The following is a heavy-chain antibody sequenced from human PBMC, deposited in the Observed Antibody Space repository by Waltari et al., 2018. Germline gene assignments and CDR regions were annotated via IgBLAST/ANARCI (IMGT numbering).Heavy chain of an antibody. D-gene: IGHD4-17*01. CDR1: GFTLSSYA. J-gene: IGHJ4*02. V-gene: IGHV3-23*04. CDR3: AKDSTTVTSPF. Sequence: EVQLVESGGCLEQPGGSLRLACAASGFTLSSYAVSWVRQDPGKGLEWVSAISGSGGSKYYADSVKGRFTISRDNSKNTLYLQMNSLRAEDTAVYYCAKDSTTVTSPFWGQGTLVTVSS. CDR2: ISGSGGSK.